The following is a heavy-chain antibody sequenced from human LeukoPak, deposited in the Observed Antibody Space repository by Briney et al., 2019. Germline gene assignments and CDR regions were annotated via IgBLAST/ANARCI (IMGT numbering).Heavy chain of an antibody. CDR1: RFTFSSYS. V-gene: IGHV3-48*01. CDR3: ARDVGYCTNGVCSYYFDY. Sequence: GGSLRLSCAASRFTFSSYSMNWVRQAPGKGLEWVSYINSRSSSIDYADSVKGRFTISRDNSKNTLYLQMNSLRAEDTAVYYCARDVGYCTNGVCSYYFDYWGQGTLVTVSS. D-gene: IGHD2-8*01. J-gene: IGHJ4*02. CDR2: INSRSSSI.